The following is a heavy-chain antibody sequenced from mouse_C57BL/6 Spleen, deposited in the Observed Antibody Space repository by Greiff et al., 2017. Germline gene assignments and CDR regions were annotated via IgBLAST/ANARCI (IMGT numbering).Heavy chain of an antibody. Sequence: EVTLMESGGGLVKPGGSLKLSCAASGFTFSDYGMHWVRQAPEKGLEWVAYISSGSSTIYYADTVKGRITISKDNAKNTLFLHITSLRSEDTAMYYCARRLHPSFDVWGTGTTVTVSS. V-gene: IGHV5-17*01. CDR2: ISSGSSTI. CDR3: ARRLHPSFDV. D-gene: IGHD2-2*01. J-gene: IGHJ1*03. CDR1: GFTFSDYG.